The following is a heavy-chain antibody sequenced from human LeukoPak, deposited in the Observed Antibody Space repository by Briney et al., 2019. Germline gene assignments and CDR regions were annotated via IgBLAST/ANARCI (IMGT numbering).Heavy chain of an antibody. V-gene: IGHV4-34*01. J-gene: IGHJ6*04. CDR2: INHSGST. CDR1: GGSFSGYY. D-gene: IGHD3-10*01. Sequence: SETLSLTCAVYGGSFSGYYWSWIRQPPGKGLEWIGEINHSGSTNYNPSLKSRVTISVDTSKNQFSLKLSSVTAADTAVYYCAKGGGMLWFGEFPSGMDVWGKGTTVTVSS. CDR3: AKGGGMLWFGEFPSGMDV.